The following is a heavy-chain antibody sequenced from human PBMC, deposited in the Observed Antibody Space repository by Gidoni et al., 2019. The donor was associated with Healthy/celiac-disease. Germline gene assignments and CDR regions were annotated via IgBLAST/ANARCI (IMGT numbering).Heavy chain of an antibody. D-gene: IGHD2-8*01. CDR3: ARRNPYAMRGVSWVGDFDY. V-gene: IGHV5-51*01. CDR2: IYPGDSDT. Sequence: VRQMPGKGLEWMGIIYPGDSDTRYSPSFQGQVTISADKSISTAYLQWSSLKASDTAMYYCARRNPYAMRGVSWVGDFDYWGQGTLVTVSS. J-gene: IGHJ4*02.